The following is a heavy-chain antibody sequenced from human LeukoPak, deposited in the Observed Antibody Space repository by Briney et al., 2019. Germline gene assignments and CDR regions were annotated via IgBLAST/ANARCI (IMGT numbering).Heavy chain of an antibody. CDR2: ISYDGRNT. V-gene: IGHV3-30-3*01. CDR3: ARVSGSGSDFNGDAFDM. J-gene: IGHJ3*02. Sequence: PGGSLRLSCAASGFTFSSYAMSWVRRAPGKGLEWVAAISYDGRNTYYADSVKGRFTISRDNSKNILYLQMNSLRSEDTALYYCARVSGSGSDFNGDAFDMWGQGTVVTVSS. CDR1: GFTFSSYA. D-gene: IGHD5-12*01.